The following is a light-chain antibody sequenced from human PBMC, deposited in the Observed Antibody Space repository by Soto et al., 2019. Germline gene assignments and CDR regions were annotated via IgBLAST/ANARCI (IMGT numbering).Light chain of an antibody. CDR2: AAS. Sequence: DIKMTQSPSSPYASVGDRVPITCRASQTINWYQHKPGTAPKLLIYAASSLQSGVPSRFSGSGSGTAFTLTISSLKHEDFATFNCQQSYCTTRTFGQGTKVDI. CDR1: QTI. J-gene: IGKJ1*01. V-gene: IGKV1-39*01. CDR3: QQSYCTTRT.